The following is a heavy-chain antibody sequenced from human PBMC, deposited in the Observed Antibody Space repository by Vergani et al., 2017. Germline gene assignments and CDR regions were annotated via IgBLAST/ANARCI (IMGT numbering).Heavy chain of an antibody. CDR1: GFTFSSYS. CDR2: ISGSGGST. Sequence: EVQLLESGGGLVQPGGSLRLSCAASGFTFSSYSMNWVRQAPGKGLEWVSAISGSGGSTYYADSVKGRFTISRDNSKNTLYLQMNSLRAEDTAVYYCAKDLDPKPSYFDYWGQGTLVTVSS. V-gene: IGHV3-23*01. J-gene: IGHJ4*02. CDR3: AKDLDPKPSYFDY.